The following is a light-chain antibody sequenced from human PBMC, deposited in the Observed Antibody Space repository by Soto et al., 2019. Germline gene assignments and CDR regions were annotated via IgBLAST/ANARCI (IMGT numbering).Light chain of an antibody. CDR2: TAS. Sequence: DIQMTQSPSSVSASVGDRVTLTCRASQGISSWLGWYQQKPGKAPNLLIHTASSWQSGVPSRFSGSGSGTNFTLTISSLQPEDFASYYWQQANIVPLTFGGGTKVEIK. J-gene: IGKJ4*01. V-gene: IGKV1-12*01. CDR1: QGISSW. CDR3: QQANIVPLT.